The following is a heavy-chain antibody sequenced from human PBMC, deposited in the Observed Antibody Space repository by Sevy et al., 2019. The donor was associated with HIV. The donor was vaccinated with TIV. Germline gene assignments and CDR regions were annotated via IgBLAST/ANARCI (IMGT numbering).Heavy chain of an antibody. CDR3: ATGAVACSDGTCYSAYYYSVMDV. D-gene: IGHD2-15*01. CDR1: GFTFSNYG. CDR2: ISYDGSNQ. J-gene: IGHJ6*02. V-gene: IGHV3-30*03. Sequence: GGSLRLSCAASGFTFSNYGMHWVRQAPGKGLEWVAVISYDGSNQYYADSVQGRFTISRDNSKNTLYLQMNSLRTEDTAVYYWATGAVACSDGTCYSAYYYSVMDVWGQGTTVTVSS.